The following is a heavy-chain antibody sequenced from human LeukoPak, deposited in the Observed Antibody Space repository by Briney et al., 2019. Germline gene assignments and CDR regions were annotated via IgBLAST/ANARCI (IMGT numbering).Heavy chain of an antibody. Sequence: SETLSLTCTVSGGSLTDGDYYWGWVRQPPGTGLQWIATTYEGASLKSRVTISLDTSKNQFFLRLTSVTAADTAVYYCVRILGRRQEGMDVWGPGITVTVSS. CDR3: VRILGRRQEGMDV. CDR2: T. D-gene: IGHD1-26*01. CDR1: GGSLTDGDYY. J-gene: IGHJ6*02. V-gene: IGHV4-61*08.